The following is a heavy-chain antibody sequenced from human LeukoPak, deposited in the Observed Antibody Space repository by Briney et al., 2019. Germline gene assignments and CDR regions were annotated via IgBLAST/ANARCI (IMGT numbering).Heavy chain of an antibody. Sequence: GGSLRLSCVASGFTFNTYGMHWVRQAPGKGLEWVAVVGGNAHTKFYADSVKGRFTISRDNSKNTLYLEVNSLRDEDTAVYYCAKEGAWGNWYFDLWGRGALVTVSS. CDR2: VGGNAHTK. D-gene: IGHD3-16*01. V-gene: IGHV3-30*02. J-gene: IGHJ2*01. CDR1: GFTFNTYG. CDR3: AKEGAWGNWYFDL.